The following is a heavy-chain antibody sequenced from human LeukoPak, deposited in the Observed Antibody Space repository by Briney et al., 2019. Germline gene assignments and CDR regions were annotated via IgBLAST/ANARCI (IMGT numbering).Heavy chain of an antibody. J-gene: IGHJ4*02. CDR2: IYYSGST. D-gene: IGHD6-13*01. CDR3: ARGAGASSWYFDY. Sequence: SETLSLTCTVSGGSISSYYLSWIRQPPGKGLEWIGYIYYSGSTNYNPSLKSRVTISVDTSKNQFSLKLSSVTAADTAVYYCARGAGASSWYFDYWGQGTLVTVSP. V-gene: IGHV4-59*01. CDR1: GGSISSYY.